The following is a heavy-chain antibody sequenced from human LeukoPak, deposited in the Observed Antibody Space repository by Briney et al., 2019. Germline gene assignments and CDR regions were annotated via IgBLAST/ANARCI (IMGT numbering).Heavy chain of an antibody. CDR3: ARDLTYYDFWSGYAHYGMDV. D-gene: IGHD3-3*01. V-gene: IGHV3-53*01. CDR2: IYSGGST. Sequence: GGSLRLSCAASGITFSSYNMNWVRQAPGKGLEWVSVIYSGGSTYYADSVKGRFTISRDNSKNTLYLQMNSLRAEDTAVYYCARDLTYYDFWSGYAHYGMDVWGQGTTVTVSS. J-gene: IGHJ6*02. CDR1: GITFSSYN.